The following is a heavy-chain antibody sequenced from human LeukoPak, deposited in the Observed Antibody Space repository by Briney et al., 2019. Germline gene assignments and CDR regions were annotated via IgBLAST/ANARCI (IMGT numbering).Heavy chain of an antibody. D-gene: IGHD3-22*01. J-gene: IGHJ4*02. CDR3: AKARDSSGYDHFDY. Sequence: GGSLGLSCAASGFTFSSYAMSWVRQAPGKGLEWVSSISGSGGTTHYADSVKGRFTISRDNSKNTLYLQMNSLRAEDTAVYYCAKARDSSGYDHFDYWGQGTLVTVSS. V-gene: IGHV3-23*01. CDR1: GFTFSSYA. CDR2: ISGSGGTT.